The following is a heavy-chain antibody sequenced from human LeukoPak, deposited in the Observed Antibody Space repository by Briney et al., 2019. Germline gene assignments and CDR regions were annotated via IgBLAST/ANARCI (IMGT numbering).Heavy chain of an antibody. V-gene: IGHV4-39*07. CDR1: GGSISSSSYY. D-gene: IGHD6-13*01. Sequence: SSETLSLTCTVSGGSISSSSYYWGWIRQPPGKGLEWIGSIYYSGSTYYNPSLKSRVTISVDTSKNQFSLKLSSVTAADTAVYYCARTPSIAAAGIFDYWGQGILVTVSS. J-gene: IGHJ4*02. CDR3: ARTPSIAAAGIFDY. CDR2: IYYSGST.